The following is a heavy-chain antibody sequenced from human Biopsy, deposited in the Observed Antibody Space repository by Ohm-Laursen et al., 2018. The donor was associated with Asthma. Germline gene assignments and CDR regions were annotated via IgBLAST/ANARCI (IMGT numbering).Heavy chain of an antibody. CDR3: ARGYSGSDRIVYYYSGLEV. Sequence: ASVKVSCKASGGTFSSNSINWVRQAPGQGLEWMGRIIPIFGPTNYAQKFQGRVTMTRDTSISTAYMELSRLRSDDTAVYYCARGYSGSDRIVYYYSGLEVWGQGTTVTVSS. J-gene: IGHJ6*02. V-gene: IGHV1-2*02. CDR2: IIPIFGPT. CDR1: GGTFSSNS. D-gene: IGHD5-12*01.